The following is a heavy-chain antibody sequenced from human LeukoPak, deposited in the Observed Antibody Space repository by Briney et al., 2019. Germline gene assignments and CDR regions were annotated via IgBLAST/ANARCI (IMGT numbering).Heavy chain of an antibody. V-gene: IGHV3-23*01. CDR2: ISGSGGST. J-gene: IGHJ3*02. CDR1: GFTFSSYA. Sequence: PGGSLRLSCAASGFTFSSYAMSWVRQAPGKGLEWVSAISGSGGSTYYADSVKGRFTISRDNSKNSLYLQMNSLRAEDTAVYYCAREYSAAYYDGRGDAFDIWGQGTMVTVSS. D-gene: IGHD3-22*01. CDR3: AREYSAAYYDGRGDAFDI.